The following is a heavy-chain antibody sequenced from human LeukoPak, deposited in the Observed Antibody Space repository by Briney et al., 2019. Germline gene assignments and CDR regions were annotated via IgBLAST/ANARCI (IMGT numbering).Heavy chain of an antibody. Sequence: GGSLRLSCAASGFTFSSRAMSWVRQAPGKGLEWVSAISGSGGSTYYADSVKGRFTISRDNSKNTLYLQMNSLRAEDTAVYYCAKVEPYYDFWSGYYGDYYYGMDVWGQGTTVTVSS. CDR3: AKVEPYYDFWSGYYGDYYYGMDV. CDR2: ISGSGGST. D-gene: IGHD3-3*01. CDR1: GFTFSSRA. J-gene: IGHJ6*02. V-gene: IGHV3-23*01.